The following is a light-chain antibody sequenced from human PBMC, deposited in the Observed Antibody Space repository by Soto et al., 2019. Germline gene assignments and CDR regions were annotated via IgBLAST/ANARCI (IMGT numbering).Light chain of an antibody. J-gene: IGLJ1*01. CDR1: SSKIGSNT. V-gene: IGLV1-44*01. CDR3: AAWDDSLNGYV. Sequence: QSVLTQPPSASGTPGQRVTIFCSGSSSKIGSNTVNWYQQLPGTAPKLLIYSNNQRPSGVPDRFSGSKSGTSASLAISGLQSEDEADYYCAAWDDSLNGYVFGTGTKVTVL. CDR2: SNN.